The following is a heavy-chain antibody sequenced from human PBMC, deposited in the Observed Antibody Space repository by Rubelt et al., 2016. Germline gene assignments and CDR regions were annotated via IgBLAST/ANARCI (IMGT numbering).Heavy chain of an antibody. Sequence: SFSMSWVRQVPGKGLEWVSWISTSGSTIFYADSVKGRFTISRDNARDNAKSSLYLQMDSLRADDTAVYYCARVRLSWELLEYLDYWGPGTLVTVSS. CDR2: ISTSGSTI. V-gene: IGHV3-48*01. J-gene: IGHJ4*02. CDR1: SFS. D-gene: IGHD3-10*01. CDR3: ARVRLSWELLEYLDY.